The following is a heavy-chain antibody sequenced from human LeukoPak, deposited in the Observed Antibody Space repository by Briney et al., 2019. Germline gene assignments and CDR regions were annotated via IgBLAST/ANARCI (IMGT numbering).Heavy chain of an antibody. Sequence: GASEKVSCKASGGTFSSYAISWVRQAPGQGLEWMGGIIPIFGTANYAQKFQGRVTITADESTSTAYMELSSLRSEDTAVYYCAITFGGVIVAPYYYGMDVWGQGTTVTVSS. J-gene: IGHJ6*02. CDR3: AITFGGVIVAPYYYGMDV. CDR2: IIPIFGTA. CDR1: GGTFSSYA. V-gene: IGHV1-69*13. D-gene: IGHD3-16*02.